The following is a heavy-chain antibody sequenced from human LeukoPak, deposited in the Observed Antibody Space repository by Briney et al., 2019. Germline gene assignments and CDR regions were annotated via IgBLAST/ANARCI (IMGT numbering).Heavy chain of an antibody. Sequence: GASVKVSCKASGYTFTSYGISWVRQAPGQGLAWMGWISAYNGNTNYAQKLQGRVTMTTDTSTSTAYMELRSLRSDDTAVYYCAREIYDSSGYYGGTDGMDVWGQGTTVTVSS. D-gene: IGHD3-22*01. J-gene: IGHJ6*02. CDR1: GYTFTSYG. CDR3: AREIYDSSGYYGGTDGMDV. V-gene: IGHV1-18*01. CDR2: ISAYNGNT.